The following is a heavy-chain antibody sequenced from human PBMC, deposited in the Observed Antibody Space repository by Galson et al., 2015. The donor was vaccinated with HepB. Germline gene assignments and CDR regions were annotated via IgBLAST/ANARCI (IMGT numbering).Heavy chain of an antibody. D-gene: IGHD2-2*01. Sequence: SLTCTVSGGSISSYYWSWIRQPPGKGLEWIGYIYYSGSTNYNPSLKSRVTISVDTSKNQFSLKLSSVTAADTAVYYCARGRGVPAALGAYYYYYGMDVWGQGTTVTVSS. V-gene: IGHV4-59*01. J-gene: IGHJ6*02. CDR2: IYYSGST. CDR1: GGSISSYY. CDR3: ARGRGVPAALGAYYYYYGMDV.